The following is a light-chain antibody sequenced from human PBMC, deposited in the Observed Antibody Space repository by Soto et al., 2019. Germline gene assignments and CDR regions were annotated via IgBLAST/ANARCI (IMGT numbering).Light chain of an antibody. CDR3: QQYYTYSPYT. J-gene: IGKJ2*01. CDR1: QFISSW. CDR2: DAS. Sequence: DIQMTQSPSTLSASVGDRVTITCRASQFISSWLAWYQQKPGKAPELLIYDASSLVSGVPSRFSGSGSGTQFILTLSSLQPDDFATYYCQQYYTYSPYTFGQGTKLEIK. V-gene: IGKV1-5*01.